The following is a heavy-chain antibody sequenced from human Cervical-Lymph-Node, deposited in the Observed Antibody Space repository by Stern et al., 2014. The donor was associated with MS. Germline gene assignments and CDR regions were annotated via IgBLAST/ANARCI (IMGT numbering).Heavy chain of an antibody. CDR3: AKDRLFCSGGGCYAMDV. Sequence: VQLVESGGGVVQPGRSLRLSCAASGFTLRSYGMHWVRQAPGKRLEWVAVISNDGNEKYYTDSVQGRFTISRDNSKNTLYLQMNSLRTEDTAVYYCAKDRLFCSGGGCYAMDVWGQGTTVTVSS. V-gene: IGHV3-30*18. CDR1: GFTLRSYG. D-gene: IGHD2-15*01. CDR2: ISNDGNEK. J-gene: IGHJ6*02.